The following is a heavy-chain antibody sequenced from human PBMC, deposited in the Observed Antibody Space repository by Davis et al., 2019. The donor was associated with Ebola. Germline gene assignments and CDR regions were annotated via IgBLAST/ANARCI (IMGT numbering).Heavy chain of an antibody. CDR2: IYYSGST. CDR1: GFTVSFYY. CDR3: ARQGWSGYSLRHWLDP. J-gene: IGHJ5*02. D-gene: IGHD3-3*01. Sequence: ESLKISCAASGFTVSFYYMSWVRQAPGKGLEWIGSIYYSGSTYYNPSLKSRVTISVDTSKNQFSLKLRSVTAADTAVYYCARQGWSGYSLRHWLDPWGRGTLVTVSS. V-gene: IGHV4-39*01.